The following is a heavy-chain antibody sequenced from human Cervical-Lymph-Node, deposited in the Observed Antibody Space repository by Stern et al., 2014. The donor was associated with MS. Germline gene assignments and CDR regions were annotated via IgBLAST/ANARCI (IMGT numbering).Heavy chain of an antibody. CDR2: ISGGGRDT. CDR1: GFTFSNYA. Sequence: EVQLVESGGALVQPGGSLRLSCAASGFTFSNYAMRWVRQAPGKGLEWVSSISGGGRDTYYAKSVKGRFTISRDNFKNTVYLQMDSLRAEDTAIYYCTTAIRALGTYWGQGTQVTVSS. J-gene: IGHJ4*02. CDR3: TTAIRALGTY. D-gene: IGHD2-2*02. V-gene: IGHV3-23*04.